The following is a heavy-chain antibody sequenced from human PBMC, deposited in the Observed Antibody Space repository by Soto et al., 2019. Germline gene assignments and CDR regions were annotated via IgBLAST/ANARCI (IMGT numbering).Heavy chain of an antibody. CDR2: ISGSGGST. CDR3: AKGGTRGITIFGVVPLYYMDV. D-gene: IGHD3-3*01. CDR1: GFTFSSYA. J-gene: IGHJ6*03. V-gene: IGHV3-23*01. Sequence: PGESLKISCAASGFTFSSYAMSWVRQAPGKGLEWVSAISGSGGSTYYADSVKGRFTISRDNSKNTLYLQMNSLRAEDTAVYYCAKGGTRGITIFGVVPLYYMDVWGKGTTVTVSS.